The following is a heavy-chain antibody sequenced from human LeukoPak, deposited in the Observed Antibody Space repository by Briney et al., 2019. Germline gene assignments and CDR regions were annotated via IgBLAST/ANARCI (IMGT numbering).Heavy chain of an antibody. V-gene: IGHV3-23*01. J-gene: IGHJ4*02. Sequence: GGSLRLSCVASRFTFSTFAMNWVRQAPGKGLEWVSSINGSGGRTAYADSVEGRFTISRDNSRNTLYLQIGSLRAEDTAVYFCARGISHDFWGQGTLVTVSS. CDR2: INGSGGRT. CDR3: ARGISHDF. CDR1: RFTFSTFA. D-gene: IGHD2-15*01.